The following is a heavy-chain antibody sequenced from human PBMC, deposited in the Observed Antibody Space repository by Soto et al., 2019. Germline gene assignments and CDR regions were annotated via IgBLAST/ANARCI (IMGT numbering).Heavy chain of an antibody. D-gene: IGHD1-26*01. CDR3: ASSGSYWEIDH. CDR1: GYTFTSYA. Sequence: QVQLVQSGAEEKKPGASVKVSCKASGYTFTSYAMHWVRQAPVQRLEWMGWINAVNGNTKYSQKVQGRVTITRDTSASTAYMQLSSLRSEDTAVYYCASSGSYWEIDHWGQGTLVTVSS. CDR2: INAVNGNT. J-gene: IGHJ4*02. V-gene: IGHV1-3*05.